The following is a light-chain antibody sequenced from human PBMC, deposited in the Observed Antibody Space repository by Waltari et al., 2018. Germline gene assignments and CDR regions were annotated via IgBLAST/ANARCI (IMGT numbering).Light chain of an antibody. CDR3: QQYKSYKT. J-gene: IGKJ1*01. Sequence: DIQMTQSPSTLSASVVDTVIISCRASQSITTSLACYQQKPGKAPDVLIYGASNLESGVPSRFSGSGSGTEFTLTISSLQPDDFATYYCQQYKSYKTFGQGTRVEIK. CDR1: QSITTS. V-gene: IGKV1-5*03. CDR2: GAS.